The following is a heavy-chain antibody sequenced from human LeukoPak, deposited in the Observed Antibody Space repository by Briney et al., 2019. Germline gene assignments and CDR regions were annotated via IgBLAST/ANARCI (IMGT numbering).Heavy chain of an antibody. CDR2: ISYDGSNK. D-gene: IGHD6-19*01. V-gene: IGHV3-30-3*01. CDR1: GFTFSSYA. J-gene: IGHJ3*02. CDR3: ARARGQWLADAFDI. Sequence: GRSLRLSCAASGFTFSSYAMHWVRQAPGKGLEWVAVISYDGSNKYYADSVKGRFTIPRDNSKNTLYLQMNSLRAEDTAVYYCARARGQWLADAFDIWGQGTMVTVSS.